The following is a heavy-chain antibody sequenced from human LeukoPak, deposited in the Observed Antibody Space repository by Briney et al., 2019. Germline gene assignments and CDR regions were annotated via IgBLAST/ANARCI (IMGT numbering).Heavy chain of an antibody. V-gene: IGHV3-21*01. J-gene: IGHJ4*02. Sequence: GGSLRLSCTASGFTFNGYSMNWVRQAPGKGLEWVSSISTSSSYIYYADSVKGRFTISRNNPKNSLYLQMNCLRAEDMAVYYCARNRGDPSYFDYWGQGTLVTVSS. CDR3: ARNRGDPSYFDY. D-gene: IGHD4-17*01. CDR2: ISTSSSYI. CDR1: GFTFNGYS.